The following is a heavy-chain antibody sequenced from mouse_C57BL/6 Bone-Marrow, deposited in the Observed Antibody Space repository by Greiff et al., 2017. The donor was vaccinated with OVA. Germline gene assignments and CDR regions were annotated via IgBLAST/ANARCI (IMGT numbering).Heavy chain of an antibody. D-gene: IGHD2-3*01. CDR1: GYTFTSYG. J-gene: IGHJ2*01. V-gene: IGHV1-81*01. CDR2: IYPRSGNT. Sequence: VQLQQSGAELARPGASVKLSCKASGYTFTSYGISWVKQRTGQGFEWIGEIYPRSGNTYYNEKFKGKATLTADKSSSTAYMELRSLTSEDSAVYFCARRGYSGFDYWGQGTTLTVSS. CDR3: ARRGYSGFDY.